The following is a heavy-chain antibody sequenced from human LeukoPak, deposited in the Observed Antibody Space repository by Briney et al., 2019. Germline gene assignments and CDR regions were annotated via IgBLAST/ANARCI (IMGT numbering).Heavy chain of an antibody. CDR2: INEDGSET. D-gene: IGHD3-22*01. V-gene: IGHV3-7*01. J-gene: IGHJ4*02. CDR1: GFTFSTYW. CDR3: ARNMDYSNSVGDYSTFFFDY. Sequence: GGSLRLSCSASGFTFSTYWMSWVRQAPGKGLEWVPNINEDGSETYSLDSVKGRFTISRDNAKNSLSLQTNNLRAEDTAVYYCARNMDYSNSVGDYSTFFFDYWGRGTLVTVSS.